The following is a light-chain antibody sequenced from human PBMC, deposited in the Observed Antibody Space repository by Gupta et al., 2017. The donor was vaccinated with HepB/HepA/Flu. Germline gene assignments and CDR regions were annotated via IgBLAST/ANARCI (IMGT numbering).Light chain of an antibody. CDR3: AAWDDSLKAYV. CDR2: NSD. Sequence: QSVLTQPPSASGTPGQTVTISCSGSSSNIGRNTVDWYQHVPGTAPKLLIYNSDQRPSGVPDRFSGSKSDTSASLATSGLHSEDEADYYCAAWDDSLKAYVFASGTKVTVL. J-gene: IGLJ1*01. CDR1: SSNIGRNT. V-gene: IGLV1-44*01.